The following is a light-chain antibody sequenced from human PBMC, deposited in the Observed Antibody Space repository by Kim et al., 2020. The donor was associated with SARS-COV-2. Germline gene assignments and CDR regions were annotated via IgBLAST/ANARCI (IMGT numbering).Light chain of an antibody. CDR1: SLRTEY. Sequence: SSELPQDPAVSVALGQTAKITCQGDSLRTEYASWYQQKPGQAPVLVAYGKKNRPSGIPDRFSGSSSGNTASLTITGTQAEDEADYFCNSRDSSGNHYVFGTGTTVTVL. CDR3: NSRDSSGNHYV. J-gene: IGLJ1*01. V-gene: IGLV3-19*01. CDR2: GKK.